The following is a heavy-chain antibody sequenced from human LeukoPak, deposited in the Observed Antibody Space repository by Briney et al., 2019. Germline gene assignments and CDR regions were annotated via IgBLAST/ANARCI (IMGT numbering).Heavy chain of an antibody. CDR1: GFTFSSYG. D-gene: IGHD5-18*01. V-gene: IGHV3-30*02. Sequence: GGSLRLSXAASGFTFSSYGMHWVRQAPGRGREWVAFIQYDGSNKYYADSVKGRFTISRDNSRNTVNPQMNSLRGEDTAVYSCAKDHSRGYSHGPFDFWGQGTLVTVSS. CDR2: IQYDGSNK. CDR3: AKDHSRGYSHGPFDF. J-gene: IGHJ4*02.